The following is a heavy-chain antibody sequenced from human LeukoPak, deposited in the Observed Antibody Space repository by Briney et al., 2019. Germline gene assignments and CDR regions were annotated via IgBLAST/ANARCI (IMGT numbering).Heavy chain of an antibody. Sequence: PSETLSLTCTVSGGSISSYYWSWIRQPPGKGLEWIGYIYYSGSTTYNPSLKSRVTISVDTSKNQFSLKLRSVTAADTAVYSCASVTIAAAGKGPMYYFDSWGQGTLVTVSS. CDR2: IYYSGST. D-gene: IGHD6-13*01. J-gene: IGHJ4*02. V-gene: IGHV4-59*01. CDR1: GGSISSYY. CDR3: ASVTIAAAGKGPMYYFDS.